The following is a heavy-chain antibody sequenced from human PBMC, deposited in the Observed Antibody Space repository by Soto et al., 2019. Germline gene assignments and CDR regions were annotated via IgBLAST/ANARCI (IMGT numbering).Heavy chain of an antibody. V-gene: IGHV4-4*02. CDR3: ARGEYYYDSSGYYYFDY. D-gene: IGHD3-22*01. CDR2: IYHSGST. CDR1: GGSISSSNW. Sequence: QVQLQESGPGLVKPSGTLSLTCAVSGGSISSSNWWSWVRQPPGQGLEWIGEIYHSGSTNYNPSLKSRVTISVDKSKNQFSLKLSSVTAADTAVYYCARGEYYYDSSGYYYFDYWGQGTLVTVSS. J-gene: IGHJ4*02.